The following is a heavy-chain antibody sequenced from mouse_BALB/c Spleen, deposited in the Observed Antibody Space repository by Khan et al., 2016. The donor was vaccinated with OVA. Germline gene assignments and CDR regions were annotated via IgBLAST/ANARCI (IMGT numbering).Heavy chain of an antibody. V-gene: IGHV1-87*01. Sequence: VQLQQSGAELARPGASVKLSCKASGYTFTSYWMQWVKQRPGQGLEWIGAIYPGDGDTRYTQKFKGKATLTADKSSSTAYMQLSSLAAEDSAVYYCARSYDGYDGGFDYWGQGTLVTVSA. CDR3: ARSYDGYDGGFDY. D-gene: IGHD2-3*01. J-gene: IGHJ3*01. CDR2: IYPGDGDT. CDR1: GYTFTSYW.